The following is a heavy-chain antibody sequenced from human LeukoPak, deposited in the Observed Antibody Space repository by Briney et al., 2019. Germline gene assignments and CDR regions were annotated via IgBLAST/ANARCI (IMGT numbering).Heavy chain of an antibody. J-gene: IGHJ6*02. Sequence: PGGSLRLSCAASGFTFSSYAMSWVRQAPGKGLEWVSAISGSGGSTYYADSVKGRFTISRDNSKNTLYLQMNSLRAEDTAVYYCAKVEGGTYYDFWSGYSPLWGQGTTVTVSS. V-gene: IGHV3-23*01. CDR1: GFTFSSYA. CDR3: AKVEGGTYYDFWSGYSPL. CDR2: ISGSGGST. D-gene: IGHD3-3*01.